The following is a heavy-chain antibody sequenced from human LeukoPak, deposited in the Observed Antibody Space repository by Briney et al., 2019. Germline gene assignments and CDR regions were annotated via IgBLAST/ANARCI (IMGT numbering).Heavy chain of an antibody. D-gene: IGHD6-6*01. V-gene: IGHV3-74*01. J-gene: IGHJ4*02. CDR2: INSDGSST. Sequence: PGGSLRLSCAASGFTFSSYWMHWVRQAPGKGLVWVSRINSDGSSTSYADSVKGRFTISRDNAKNSLYLQMNSLRAEDTAVYYCARDLDPSSSPFPYYFDYWGQGTLVTVSS. CDR1: GFTFSSYW. CDR3: ARDLDPSSSPFPYYFDY.